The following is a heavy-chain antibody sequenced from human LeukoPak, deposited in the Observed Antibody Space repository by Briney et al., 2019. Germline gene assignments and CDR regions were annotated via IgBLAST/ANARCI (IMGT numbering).Heavy chain of an antibody. J-gene: IGHJ6*03. CDR1: GFTLSSYA. Sequence: PGGSLRLSCAASGFTLSSYAMSWVRQAPGKGLEWVSAISDTGNTYHADSVKGRFTISRDNAKNSLYLQMNSLRAEDTALYYCAKDGGSTSYYYYMDVWGKGTTVTISS. V-gene: IGHV3-23*01. CDR2: ISDTGNT. D-gene: IGHD2-15*01. CDR3: AKDGGSTSYYYYMDV.